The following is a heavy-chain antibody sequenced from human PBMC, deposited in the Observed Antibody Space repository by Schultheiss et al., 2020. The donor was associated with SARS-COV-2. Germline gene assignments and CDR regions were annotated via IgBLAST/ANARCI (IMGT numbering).Heavy chain of an antibody. J-gene: IGHJ5*02. CDR3: AREAYELLETWFDP. Sequence: GGSLRLSCAASGFTFSSYSMNWVRQAPGKGLEWVSSISGSGRSTYYADSVEGRFTVSRDNSRNTLHPQLNSLRVEDTAVYYCAREAYELLETWFDPWGQGTLVTVSS. D-gene: IGHD2-2*01. CDR2: ISGSGRST. CDR1: GFTFSSYS. V-gene: IGHV3-23*01.